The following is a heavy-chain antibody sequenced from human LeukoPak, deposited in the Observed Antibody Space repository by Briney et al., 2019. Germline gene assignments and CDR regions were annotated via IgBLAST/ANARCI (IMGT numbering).Heavy chain of an antibody. CDR3: AKGRIQLWFPSFYYYGMDV. Sequence: GGSLRLSCAASGFTFSSYSMNWVRQAPGKGLEWVSSISSSSNYIYYADSVKGRFTISRDNSKNTLYLQMNSLRAEDTAVYYCAKGRIQLWFPSFYYYGMDVWGQGTTVTVSS. CDR1: GFTFSSYS. V-gene: IGHV3-21*04. J-gene: IGHJ6*02. D-gene: IGHD5-18*01. CDR2: ISSSSNYI.